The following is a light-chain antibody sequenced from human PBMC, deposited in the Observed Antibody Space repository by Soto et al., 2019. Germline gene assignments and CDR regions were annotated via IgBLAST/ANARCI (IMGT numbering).Light chain of an antibody. V-gene: IGKV2-30*01. CDR3: MQATHWPYT. CDR1: QSLVNGDGNTY. Sequence: VVMTQSPLSMPITPGQPASISCRTSQSLVNGDGNTYLSWFQQRPGQSPRHLINKVSNRDSGVPDRFSGSESGTEFTLKISRVQAEDVAVYYCMQATHWPYTFGQGTKVEIK. CDR2: KVS. J-gene: IGKJ2*01.